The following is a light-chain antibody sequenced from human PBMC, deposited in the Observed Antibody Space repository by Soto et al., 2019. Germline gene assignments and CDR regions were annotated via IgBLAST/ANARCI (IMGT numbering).Light chain of an antibody. CDR3: QQHSNWPPIT. CDR1: QTISSW. Sequence: IQMSQSPSTLSGSVGDRVTITSRASQTISSWLAWYQQKPGKAPKLLIYKASTLKSGVPSRFSGSGSGTDFTLTISSLQPEDSAVYYCQQHSNWPPITFGQGTRLEIK. CDR2: KAS. V-gene: IGKV1-5*03. J-gene: IGKJ5*01.